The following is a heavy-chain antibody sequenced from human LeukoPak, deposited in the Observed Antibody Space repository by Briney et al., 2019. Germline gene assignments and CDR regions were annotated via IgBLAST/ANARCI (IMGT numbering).Heavy chain of an antibody. J-gene: IGHJ4*02. CDR1: GGSISSYY. D-gene: IGHD1-26*01. Sequence: PSETLSLTCTVSGGSISSYYWSWIRQRPGRGLEWIGYIYYSGSTNYNPSLKSRVTISVDTSKNQFSLKLSSVTAADTAVYYCARQGGRYGKYDFDYWGQGTLVTVSS. V-gene: IGHV4-59*08. CDR2: IYYSGST. CDR3: ARQGGRYGKYDFDY.